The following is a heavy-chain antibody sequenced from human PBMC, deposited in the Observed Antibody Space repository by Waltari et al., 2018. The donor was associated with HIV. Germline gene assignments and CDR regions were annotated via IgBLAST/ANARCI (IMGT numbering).Heavy chain of an antibody. Sequence: EVQLVASGGGLVQPGGSLRLSCAASQFTFSSYWMHWVRQAPGQGLVWSSRINSGGSGTSYADSVKGRFTVSRDNAKNTLYLQMSSLRAEDTAVYYCARGQFEADDSYYMDVWGKGTTVTVSS. V-gene: IGHV3-74*01. CDR1: QFTFSSYW. CDR2: INSGGSGT. CDR3: ARGQFEADDSYYMDV. J-gene: IGHJ6*03.